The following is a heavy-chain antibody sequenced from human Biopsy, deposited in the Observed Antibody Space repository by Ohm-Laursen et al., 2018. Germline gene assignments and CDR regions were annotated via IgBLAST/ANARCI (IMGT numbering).Heavy chain of an antibody. J-gene: IGHJ1*01. CDR3: ARGSNEYGGLYFPH. Sequence: GTLSLTCTVSGGPFTGHYWTWIRQPPGKGLEWIGHISHTGYTSYKSSLKSRVTISLDTSRKHFSLRLTSLAAADTAVYYCARGSNEYGGLYFPHWGQGTLVTVSS. CDR1: GGPFTGHY. V-gene: IGHV4-59*11. CDR2: ISHTGYT. D-gene: IGHD4-23*01.